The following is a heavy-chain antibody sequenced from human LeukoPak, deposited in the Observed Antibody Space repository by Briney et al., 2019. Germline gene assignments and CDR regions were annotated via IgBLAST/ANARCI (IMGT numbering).Heavy chain of an antibody. CDR2: IYHSGST. J-gene: IGHJ1*01. V-gene: IGHV4-30-2*01. CDR1: GGSISSGGYS. Sequence: SQTLSLTCAVSGGSISSGGYSWSWIRQPPGKGLEWIGYIYHSGSTYYNPSLKSRVTISVDTSKNQFSLKLSSVTAADTAVYYCASSSQSYYYDSSGYSAEYFQHWGQGTLVTVSS. D-gene: IGHD3-22*01. CDR3: ASSSQSYYYDSSGYSAEYFQH.